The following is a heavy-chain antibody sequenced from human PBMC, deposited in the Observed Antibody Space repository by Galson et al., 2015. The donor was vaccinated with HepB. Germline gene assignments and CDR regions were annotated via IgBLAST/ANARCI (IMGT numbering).Heavy chain of an antibody. CDR3: ASGKYQLLPPGYYYYMDV. V-gene: IGHV1-69*13. Sequence: SVKVSCKASGGTFSSYAISWVRQAPGQGLEWMGGIIPIFGTANYAQKFQGRVTITADESTSTAYMELSSLRSEDTAVYYCASGKYQLLPPGYYYYMDVWGKGTTVTVSS. CDR2: IIPIFGTA. J-gene: IGHJ6*03. CDR1: GGTFSSYA. D-gene: IGHD2-2*01.